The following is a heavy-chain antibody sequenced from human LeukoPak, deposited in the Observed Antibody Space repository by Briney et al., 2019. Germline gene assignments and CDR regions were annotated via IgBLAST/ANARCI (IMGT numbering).Heavy chain of an antibody. CDR1: GYTFTGYY. D-gene: IGHD6-13*01. CDR2: INPNSGGT. Sequence: ASVKVSCKASGYTFTGYYMHWVRQAPGQGLEWMGWINPNSGGTNYAQKFQGRVTMTRDTSISTAYMELSRLRSDDTAVYYCARVTIAAAGTRTDDYWGQGTLVTVSS. J-gene: IGHJ4*02. CDR3: ARVTIAAAGTRTDDY. V-gene: IGHV1-2*02.